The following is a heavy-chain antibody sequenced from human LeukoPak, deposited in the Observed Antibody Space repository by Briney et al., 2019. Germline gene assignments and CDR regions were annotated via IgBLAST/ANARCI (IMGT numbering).Heavy chain of an antibody. CDR3: ARGFHYGDYGVYFDL. J-gene: IGHJ2*01. Sequence: SQTLPLTCAVSGGSISSGGYSWSWIRQPPGKGLEWIGYIYHSGSTYYNPSLKSRVTISVGRSKNQFSLKLSSVTAADTAVYYCARGFHYGDYGVYFDLWGRGTLVTVSS. V-gene: IGHV4-30-2*01. CDR2: IYHSGST. CDR1: GGSISSGGYS. D-gene: IGHD4-17*01.